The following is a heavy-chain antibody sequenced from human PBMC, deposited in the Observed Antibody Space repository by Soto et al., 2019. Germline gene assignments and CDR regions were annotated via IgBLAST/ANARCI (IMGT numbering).Heavy chain of an antibody. CDR1: GFTFSDYT. CDR3: ASGHYDSGGYSRCDY. D-gene: IGHD3-22*01. V-gene: IGHV3-30-3*01. J-gene: IGHJ4*02. CDR2: ISYDGNNK. Sequence: QLVESGGGVVQPGKSLRLSCAGSGFTFSDYTIHWFRQAPGKGLEWVAVISYDGNNKYYADSVKGRFTISRDNSKNTLYLQMNGLRAEDTALYYCASGHYDSGGYSRCDYWGQGTLVTVSS.